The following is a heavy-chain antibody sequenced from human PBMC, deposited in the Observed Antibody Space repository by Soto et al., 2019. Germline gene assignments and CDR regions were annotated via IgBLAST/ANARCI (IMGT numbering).Heavy chain of an antibody. D-gene: IGHD6-13*01. CDR3: ARDKAAGAVPFDP. CDR2: ISYDGSNK. J-gene: IGHJ5*02. Sequence: GGSLRLSCAASGFTFSSYAMHWVRQAPGKGLEWVAVISYDGSNKYYADSVKGRFTISRDNSKNTLYLQMNSLRAENTAVYYCARDKAAGAVPFDPWGQGTLVTVSS. CDR1: GFTFSSYA. V-gene: IGHV3-30-3*01.